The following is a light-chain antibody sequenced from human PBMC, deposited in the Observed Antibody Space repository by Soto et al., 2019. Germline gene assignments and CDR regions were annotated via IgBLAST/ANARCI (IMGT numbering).Light chain of an antibody. V-gene: IGKV1-5*01. J-gene: IGKJ1*01. CDR2: DAS. CDR1: QSIVRW. CDR3: QQYHNYRT. Sequence: DIQMTQSPSTLSASIEDRVTISCRASQSIVRWLAWYQQKPGKAPNLLIYDASNLESGVPSRFSGSGSGTEFTLTISSLQPDDFATYYCQQYHNYRTFDQGTKVDIK.